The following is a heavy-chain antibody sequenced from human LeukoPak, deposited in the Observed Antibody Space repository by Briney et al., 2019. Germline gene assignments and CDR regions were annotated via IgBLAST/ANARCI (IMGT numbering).Heavy chain of an antibody. V-gene: IGHV1-2*02. D-gene: IGHD3-10*01. CDR2: INPNSGGT. J-gene: IGHJ3*02. CDR1: GYTFTGYY. CDR3: ARVGVWFGELLYRSSDAFDI. Sequence: ASVKVSCKASGYTFTGYYVHWVRQAPGQGLEWMGWINPNSGGTNYAQKFQGRVTMTRDTSISTAYMELSRLRSDDTAVYYCARVGVWFGELLYRSSDAFDIWGQGTMVTVSS.